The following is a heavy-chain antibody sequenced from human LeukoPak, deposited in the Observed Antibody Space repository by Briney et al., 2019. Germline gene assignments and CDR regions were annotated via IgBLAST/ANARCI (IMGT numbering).Heavy chain of an antibody. CDR3: ATSPYSSGWYSW. CDR1: GYTFTSYY. D-gene: IGHD6-19*01. J-gene: IGHJ4*02. V-gene: IGHV1-46*01. CDR2: INPSGGST. Sequence: ASVKVSCKASGYTFTSYYMHWVRQAPGQGLEWMGIINPSGGSTSYAQKFQGRVTMTRDTSTSTVYMELSSLRSEDTAVYYRATSPYSSGWYSWWGQGTLVTVSS.